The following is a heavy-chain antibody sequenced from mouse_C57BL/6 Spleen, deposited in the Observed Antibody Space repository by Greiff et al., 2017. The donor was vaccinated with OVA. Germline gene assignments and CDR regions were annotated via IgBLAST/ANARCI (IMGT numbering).Heavy chain of an antibody. CDR1: GYTFTDYY. J-gene: IGHJ2*01. Sequence: QVQLQQSGAELVRPGASVKLSCKASGYTFTDYYINWVKQRPGQGLEWIARIYPGSGNTYYNEKFKGKATLTAEKSSSTAYMQLSSLTSEDSAVYFCARRDDYDGPFFDYWGKGTTLTVSS. CDR3: ARRDDYDGPFFDY. D-gene: IGHD2-4*01. CDR2: IYPGSGNT. V-gene: IGHV1-76*01.